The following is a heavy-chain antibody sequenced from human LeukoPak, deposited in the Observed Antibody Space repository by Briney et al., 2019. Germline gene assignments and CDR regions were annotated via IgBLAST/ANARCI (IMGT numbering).Heavy chain of an antibody. V-gene: IGHV3-53*05. CDR2: IYSGGNT. Sequence: GGSLRLSCAASGFTVSSNYMSWVRQAPGKGLEWVSVIYSGGNTYSADSVKGRFTISRDNSKHTLYLQMNSLRAEDTAVYYCAKDYYDSSGYGYYYYGMDVWGQGTTVTVSS. D-gene: IGHD3-22*01. CDR1: GFTVSSNY. J-gene: IGHJ6*02. CDR3: AKDYYDSSGYGYYYYGMDV.